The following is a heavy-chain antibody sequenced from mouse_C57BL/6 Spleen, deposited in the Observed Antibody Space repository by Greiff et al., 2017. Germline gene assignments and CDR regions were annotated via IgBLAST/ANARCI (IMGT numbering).Heavy chain of an antibody. CDR1: GYTFTDYY. CDR2: INPNNGGT. CDR3: SRDYGHDY. Sequence: EVQLQQSGPELVKPGASVKISCKASGYTFTDYYMNWVKQSHGKSLEWIGDINPNNGGTSYNQKFKGKATLTLAKSSRTAYMVLRSLTAEDSAFYYCSRDYGHDYWGQGTTLTVSS. J-gene: IGHJ2*01. V-gene: IGHV1-26*01. D-gene: IGHD2-4*01.